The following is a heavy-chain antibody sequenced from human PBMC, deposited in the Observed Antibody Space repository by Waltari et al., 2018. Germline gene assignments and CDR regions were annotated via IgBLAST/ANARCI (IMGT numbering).Heavy chain of an antibody. CDR1: GFTFSSYA. Sequence: QVQLVASGGGVVRPGRSLRLSCAASGFTFSSYAMHWVRTAPGMGLEWVAVISYDGSNKYYADSVKGRFTISRDNSKNTLYLQMNSLRAEDTAVYYCARDLDGSSWWAGPDAFDIWGQGTMVTVSS. J-gene: IGHJ3*02. CDR3: ARDLDGSSWWAGPDAFDI. V-gene: IGHV3-30-3*01. D-gene: IGHD6-13*01. CDR2: ISYDGSNK.